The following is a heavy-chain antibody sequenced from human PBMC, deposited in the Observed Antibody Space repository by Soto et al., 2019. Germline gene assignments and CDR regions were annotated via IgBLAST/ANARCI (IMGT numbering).Heavy chain of an antibody. V-gene: IGHV4-39*01. Sequence: QLQLQESGPRLVKPSETPSLTCTVSGGSISGSISYWGWIRQPPEKGLEWIGSIYSGGATSYSPSLKPRVNLSVDTSKNQFSLNLTSATAADTAVNFCAGHAPYGDIPFDLWGQGALVTVSS. CDR3: AGHAPYGDIPFDL. D-gene: IGHD4-17*01. J-gene: IGHJ4*02. CDR2: IYSGGAT. CDR1: GGSISGSISY.